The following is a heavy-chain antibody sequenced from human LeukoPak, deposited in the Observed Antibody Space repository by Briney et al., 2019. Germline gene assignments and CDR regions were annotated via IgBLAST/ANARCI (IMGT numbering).Heavy chain of an antibody. CDR2: IYQSGST. CDR3: ARDLRLDS. Sequence: SETLSLTCTVSGVSISSGGYYWNWIRQPPGKGLEWIGYIYQSGSTYYNSSLKSRVTMSVDRSKNQLYLELTSVTAADTAMYYCARDLRLDSWGQGILVSVSS. V-gene: IGHV4-30-2*01. J-gene: IGHJ4*02. CDR1: GVSISSGGYY.